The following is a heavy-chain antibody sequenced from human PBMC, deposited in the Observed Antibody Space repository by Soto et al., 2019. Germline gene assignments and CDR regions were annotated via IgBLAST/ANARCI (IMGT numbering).Heavy chain of an antibody. CDR1: GFTFSSYW. CDR2: IKHDGSEK. V-gene: IGHV3-7*01. CDR3: ARAIFRQWLLRGGYYYYMDV. J-gene: IGHJ6*03. D-gene: IGHD6-19*01. Sequence: EVQLVESGGGLVQPGGSLRLSCAASGFTFSSYWMSWVSQAQGKGLEWVANIKHDGSEKYYVGSVKGRFSISRDNAKNSLYLQMNSLRAEDTAVYYCARAIFRQWLLRGGYYYYMDVWGKGNTVTVS.